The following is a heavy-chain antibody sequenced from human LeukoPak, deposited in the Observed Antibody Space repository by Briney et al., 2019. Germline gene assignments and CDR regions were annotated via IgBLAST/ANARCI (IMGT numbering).Heavy chain of an antibody. Sequence: GGSLRLSCAASGFTFSSYEMNWVRQAPGKGLEWVSYISSSGSTIYYADSVKGRFTISRDNAKNSLYLQMNSLRAGDTAVYYCARASAVAGSFDYWGQGTLVTVSS. J-gene: IGHJ4*02. CDR1: GFTFSSYE. CDR3: ARASAVAGSFDY. CDR2: ISSSGSTI. D-gene: IGHD6-19*01. V-gene: IGHV3-48*03.